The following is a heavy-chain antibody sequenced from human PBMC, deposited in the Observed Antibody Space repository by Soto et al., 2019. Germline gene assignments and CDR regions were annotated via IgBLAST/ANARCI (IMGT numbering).Heavy chain of an antibody. Sequence: GGSLRLSCAASGFTFSSYGMHWVRQAPGKGLEWVAVISYDGSNKYYADSVKGRSTISRDNSKNTLYLQMNSLRAEDTAVYYCAILVYYDSTGGDYWGQGTLVTVSS. D-gene: IGHD3-22*01. V-gene: IGHV3-30*03. CDR2: ISYDGSNK. CDR1: GFTFSSYG. CDR3: AILVYYDSTGGDY. J-gene: IGHJ4*02.